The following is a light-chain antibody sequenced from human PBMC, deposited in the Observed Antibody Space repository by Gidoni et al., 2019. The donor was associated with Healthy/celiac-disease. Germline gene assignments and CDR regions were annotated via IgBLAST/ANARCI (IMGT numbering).Light chain of an antibody. V-gene: IGKV1-9*01. Sequence: IQLTQSPSSLSASVGDRVTITCRASQGISSYLAWYQQKPGKAPKLLIYSASTLQSGVPSRFSGSGSGTDFTLTISSRQPEDFATYYCQQLNSYLPTFGGGTKVEIK. J-gene: IGKJ4*01. CDR3: QQLNSYLPT. CDR2: SAS. CDR1: QGISSY.